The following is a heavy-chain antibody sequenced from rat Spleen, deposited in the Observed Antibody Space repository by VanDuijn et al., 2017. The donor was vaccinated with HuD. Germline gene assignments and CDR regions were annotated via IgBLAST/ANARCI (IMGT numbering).Heavy chain of an antibody. CDR3: GRGQYRYNWIDY. Sequence: EVQLQESVPGPVKVSESLSLTCSVTGHSITSSYRWNWIRKFPGNKLEWMGSLNSAGSTNYNPSLKSRISITRDTSKNQFFLQVNSVTTEDTATYYCGRGQYRYNWIDYWGQGVMVTVSS. CDR2: LNSAGST. V-gene: IGHV3-3*01. CDR1: GHSITSSYR. D-gene: IGHD1-5*01. J-gene: IGHJ2*01.